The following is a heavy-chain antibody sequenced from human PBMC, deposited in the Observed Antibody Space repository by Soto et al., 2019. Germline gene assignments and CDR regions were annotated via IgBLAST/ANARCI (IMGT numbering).Heavy chain of an antibody. Sequence: GGSLRLSCAASGFTFSDYYMSWIRQAPGKGLEWVSYISSSGSTIYYADSVKGRFTISRDNAKNSLYLQMNSLRAEDTAVYYCARVAYCSGGSCYFGYYYYYMDVWGKGTTVTVSS. CDR1: GFTFSDYY. J-gene: IGHJ6*03. CDR3: ARVAYCSGGSCYFGYYYYYMDV. CDR2: ISSSGSTI. D-gene: IGHD2-15*01. V-gene: IGHV3-11*01.